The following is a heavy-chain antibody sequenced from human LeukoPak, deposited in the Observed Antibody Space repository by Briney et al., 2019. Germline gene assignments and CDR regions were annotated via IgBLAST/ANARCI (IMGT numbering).Heavy chain of an antibody. J-gene: IGHJ4*02. V-gene: IGHV3-21*01. CDR1: GFTFSSYS. D-gene: IGHD3-22*01. CDR3: ARAGEYYYDSSGYYAFDY. Sequence: PGGSLRLSCAASGFTFSSYSMNWVRQAPGKGLEWVSSISSSSSYIYYADSVKGRFTISRDNAKNSLYLQMNSLRAEDTAVYYCARAGEYYYDSSGYYAFDYWGQGTLVTVSS. CDR2: ISSSSSYI.